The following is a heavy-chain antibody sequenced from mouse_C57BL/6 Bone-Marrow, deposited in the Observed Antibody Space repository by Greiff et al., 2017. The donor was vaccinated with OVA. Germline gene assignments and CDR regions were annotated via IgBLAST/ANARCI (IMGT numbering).Heavy chain of an antibody. J-gene: IGHJ3*01. CDR1: GYTFTDYY. Sequence: QVQLQQSGAELVRPGASVKLSCKASGYTFTDYYINWVKQRPGQGLEWIARIYPGSGNTYYNEKFKGKATLTAEKSSSTAYMQLSSLTSEDSAVYFCARSSSGYVGVAYWGQGTLVTVSA. D-gene: IGHD3-2*02. CDR2: IYPGSGNT. CDR3: ARSSSGYVGVAY. V-gene: IGHV1-76*01.